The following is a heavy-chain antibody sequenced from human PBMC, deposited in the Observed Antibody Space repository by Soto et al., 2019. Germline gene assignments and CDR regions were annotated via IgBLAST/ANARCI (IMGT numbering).Heavy chain of an antibody. V-gene: IGHV1-69*13. CDR3: AGLTPDFWSGFHFDP. J-gene: IGHJ5*02. CDR2: IIPIFGTA. Sequence: ASVKVSCKASGCTFSNYAISWVRQAPGQGLEWMGGIIPIFGTANYAQKFQGRVTITADESTSTAYMELSSLRSEDTAVYYCAGLTPDFWSGFHFDPWGQGTLVTVSS. CDR1: GCTFSNYA. D-gene: IGHD3-3*01.